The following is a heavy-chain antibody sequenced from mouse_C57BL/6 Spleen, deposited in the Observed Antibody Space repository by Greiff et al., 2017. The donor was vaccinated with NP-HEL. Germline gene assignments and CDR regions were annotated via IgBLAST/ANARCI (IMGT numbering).Heavy chain of an antibody. CDR2: IYPGRGNT. D-gene: IGHD2-4*01. Sequence: VKLVESGAELVRPGASVKLSCTASGYTFTDYYINWVKQRPGQGLEWIARIYPGRGNTYYNEKFKGKATLTSEKYSSTAYMQFSSLTSEDSAVYCGARSGDYDSMDYWGQGTSVTVSS. CDR3: ARSGDYDSMDY. V-gene: IGHV1-76*01. CDR1: GYTFTDYY. J-gene: IGHJ4*01.